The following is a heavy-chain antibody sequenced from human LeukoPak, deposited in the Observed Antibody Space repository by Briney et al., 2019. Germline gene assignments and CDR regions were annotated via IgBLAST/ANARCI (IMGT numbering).Heavy chain of an antibody. D-gene: IGHD3-10*01. CDR3: ARGMVRGVMPYYYGMDV. J-gene: IGHJ6*02. CDR1: GYTFTNYG. CDR2: ISAYNGNT. Sequence: ASVKVSCKASGYTFTNYGISWVRQAPGQGLEWMGWISAYNGNTKYAQKLQGRVTMTRDTSTSTAYMELSSLRSEDTAVYYCARGMVRGVMPYYYGMDVWGQGTTVTVSS. V-gene: IGHV1-18*01.